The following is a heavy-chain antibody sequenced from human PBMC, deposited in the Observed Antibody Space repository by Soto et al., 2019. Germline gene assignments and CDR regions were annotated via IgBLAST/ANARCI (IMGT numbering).Heavy chain of an antibody. V-gene: IGHV1-18*01. CDR2: ISAYNGNT. J-gene: IGHJ6*02. D-gene: IGHD5-12*01. Sequence: ASVKVSCKASGYTFTSYAISWVRQAPGQGLEWMGWISAYNGNTNYAQKLQGRVTMTTDTSTSTAYMELRSLRSDDTAVYYCARDSGYSGYENGYYYYYGMDVWGQGTTVTVSS. CDR3: ARDSGYSGYENGYYYYYGMDV. CDR1: GYTFTSYA.